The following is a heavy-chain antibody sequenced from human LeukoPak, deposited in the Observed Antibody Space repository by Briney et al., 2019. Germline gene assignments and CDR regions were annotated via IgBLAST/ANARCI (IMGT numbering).Heavy chain of an antibody. Sequence: SESLSLTCTVSGGSISSGDYYWSWIRQPPGKGLEWIGYIYYSGSTYYNPSLKSRVTISVDTSKNQFSLKLSSVTAADTAVYYCARGPDYYDSSGYYFDYWGQGTLVTVSS. D-gene: IGHD3-22*01. CDR3: ARGPDYYDSSGYYFDY. V-gene: IGHV4-30-4*01. CDR1: GGSISSGDYY. CDR2: IYYSGST. J-gene: IGHJ4*02.